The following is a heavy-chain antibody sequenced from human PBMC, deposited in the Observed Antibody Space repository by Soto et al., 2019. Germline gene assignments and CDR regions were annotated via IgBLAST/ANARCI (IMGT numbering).Heavy chain of an antibody. V-gene: IGHV4-59*12. CDR1: GGSISSYY. Sequence: QVQLHESGPGLVKPSETLSLTCTVSGGSISSYYWTWIRQLPGKGLEWIGYIYYSGSTNYNPSLKSRVTISVDTSNNHFSLRLTSVTAADTAVYYCARGRTIASRWWFDPWGQGILVTVSS. CDR2: IYYSGST. CDR3: ARGRTIASRWWFDP. J-gene: IGHJ5*02. D-gene: IGHD6-6*01.